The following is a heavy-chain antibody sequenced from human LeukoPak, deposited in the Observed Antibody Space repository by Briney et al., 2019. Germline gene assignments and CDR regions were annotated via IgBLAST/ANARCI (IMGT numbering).Heavy chain of an antibody. J-gene: IGHJ4*02. V-gene: IGHV3-33*01. D-gene: IGHD1-26*01. CDR2: IWYDGSNK. CDR1: GFPFSTYG. Sequence: PGRSLRLSCVASGFPFSTYGMHWVRQAPGRGLEWVAVIWYDGSNKYYADSMKGRFTISRDNSKNTLYLQMNSLRAEDTAVYYCARAVGPFDYWGQGTLVTVSS. CDR3: ARAVGPFDY.